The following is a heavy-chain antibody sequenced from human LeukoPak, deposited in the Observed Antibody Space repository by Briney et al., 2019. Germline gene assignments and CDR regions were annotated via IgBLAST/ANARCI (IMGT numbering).Heavy chain of an antibody. CDR3: ARAAIVGYSTDWRPFDR. Sequence: SETLSLTCAAYGGTFTGYYWTWIRQPPGKTLEWIGEIIHSGTTNYNAALESRVTMSIDTSERQISLRLTSVTAADTAVYYCARAAIVGYSTDWRPFDRWGQGTLVTVSS. V-gene: IGHV4-34*12. CDR1: GGTFTGYY. CDR2: IIHSGTT. D-gene: IGHD6-19*01. J-gene: IGHJ4*02.